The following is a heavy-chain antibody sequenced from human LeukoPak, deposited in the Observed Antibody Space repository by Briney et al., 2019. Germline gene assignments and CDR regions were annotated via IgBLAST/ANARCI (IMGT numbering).Heavy chain of an antibody. CDR2: INHSGST. CDR1: GGSFSGYY. V-gene: IGHV4-34*01. D-gene: IGHD5-18*01. Sequence: KSSETLSLTCAVHGGSFSGYYWSWIRQPPGKGLEWIGEINHSGSTNYNPSLKSRVTISVDTSKNQFSLKLSSVTAADTAVYYCASIRDTAMEIDYWGQGTLVTVSS. CDR3: ASIRDTAMEIDY. J-gene: IGHJ4*02.